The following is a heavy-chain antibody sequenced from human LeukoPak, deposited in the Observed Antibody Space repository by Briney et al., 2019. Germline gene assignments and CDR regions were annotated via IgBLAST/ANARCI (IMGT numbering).Heavy chain of an antibody. D-gene: IGHD3-10*01. CDR2: IYTSGST. J-gene: IGHJ4*02. V-gene: IGHV4-61*02. CDR1: GGSISSGSYY. CDR3: ARDNRIGRFGELLYDY. Sequence: SETLSLTCTVSGGSISSGSYYWSWIRQPAGKGLEWIGRIYTSGSTNYNPSLKSRVTISVDTSKNQFSLKLSSVIAADTAVYYCARDNRIGRFGELLYDYWGQGTLVTVSS.